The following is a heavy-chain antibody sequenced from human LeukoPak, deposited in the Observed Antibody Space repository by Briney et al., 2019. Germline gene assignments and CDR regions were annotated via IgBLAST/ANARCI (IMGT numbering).Heavy chain of an antibody. J-gene: IGHJ4*02. CDR1: GFTFSSYE. D-gene: IGHD3-10*01. Sequence: GGSLRLSCAASGFTFSSYEMNWVRQAPGKGLEWVSYISSSGSTIYYADSVKGRFTISRDNAKNSLYLQMNSLGAEDTAVYYCARERNYYGSGSYSGFDDWGQGTLVTVSS. V-gene: IGHV3-48*03. CDR3: ARERNYYGSGSYSGFDD. CDR2: ISSSGSTI.